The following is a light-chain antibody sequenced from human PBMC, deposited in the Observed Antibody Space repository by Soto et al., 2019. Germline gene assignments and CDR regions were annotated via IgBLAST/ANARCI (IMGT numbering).Light chain of an antibody. CDR3: QQYNSLPYT. CDR2: TVT. CDR1: QDISTY. V-gene: IGKV1-33*01. J-gene: IGKJ2*01. Sequence: DLQMTQSPSSLSASLGDRVTITCRASQDISTYLNWYQQKPGKAPNLLIYTVTNLETGVPSRFSGSGSGTVFTLTISALQPEDIATYYCQQYNSLPYTFGQGTRLEIE.